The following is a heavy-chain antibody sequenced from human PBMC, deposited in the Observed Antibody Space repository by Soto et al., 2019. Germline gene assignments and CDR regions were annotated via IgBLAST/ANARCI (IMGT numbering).Heavy chain of an antibody. CDR1: GFTFSSYA. CDR2: ISGSGGST. V-gene: IGHV3-23*01. CDR3: AKVPRDGYSPFDY. D-gene: IGHD5-18*01. J-gene: IGHJ4*02. Sequence: GGSLRLSCAASGFTFSSYAMSWVRQAPGKGLEWVSAISGSGGSTYYADSVKGWFTISRDNSKNTLYLQMNSLRAEDTAVYYCAKVPRDGYSPFDYWGQGTLVTVSS.